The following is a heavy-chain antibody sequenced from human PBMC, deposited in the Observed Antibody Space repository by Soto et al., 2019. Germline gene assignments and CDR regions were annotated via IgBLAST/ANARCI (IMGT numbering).Heavy chain of an antibody. CDR3: ARRLWQVH. CDR2: IYYSGST. Sequence: SETLSLTCTVSGGSISSSSYYWGWIRQPPGKGLEWIGSIYYSGSTYYNPSLKSRVTISVDTSKNQFSLKLSSVTAADTAVYYCARRLWQVHWGQGTLVTVSS. V-gene: IGHV4-39*01. D-gene: IGHD6-19*01. J-gene: IGHJ4*02. CDR1: GGSISSSSYY.